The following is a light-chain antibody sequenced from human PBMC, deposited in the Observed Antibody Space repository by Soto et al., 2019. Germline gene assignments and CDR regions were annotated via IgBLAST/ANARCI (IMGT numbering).Light chain of an antibody. CDR2: GAS. J-gene: IGKJ3*01. V-gene: IGKV3-20*01. CDR3: QHYGTSPPEYT. Sequence: EIVLTQSPGTLSLSPGERATLSCRASQSISSSFLAWYQQRPGQAPRLLIFGASYRATGIPDRFSGSGSGKDFTLTISRLEPEDFAVYYCQHYGTSPPEYTFGPGTNVDTK. CDR1: QSISSSF.